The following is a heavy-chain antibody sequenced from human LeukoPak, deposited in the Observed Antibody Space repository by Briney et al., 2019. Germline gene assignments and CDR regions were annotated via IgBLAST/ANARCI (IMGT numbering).Heavy chain of an antibody. CDR1: GGSFSGYY. D-gene: IGHD6-13*01. CDR2: INHSGST. CDR3: ARGVRDSSSWYVFFYYYGMDV. J-gene: IGHJ6*02. Sequence: SETLSLTCAVYGGSFSGYYWSWIRQPPGKGLEWTGEINHSGSTNYNPSLKSRVTISVGTSKNQFSLKLSSVTAADTAVYYCARGVRDSSSWYVFFYYYGMDVWGQGTTVTVSS. V-gene: IGHV4-34*01.